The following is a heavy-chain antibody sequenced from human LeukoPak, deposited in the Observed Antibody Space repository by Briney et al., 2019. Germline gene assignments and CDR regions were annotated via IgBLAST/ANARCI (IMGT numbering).Heavy chain of an antibody. CDR2: IRSKANSYAT. V-gene: IGHV3-73*01. CDR1: GFTFSGSA. J-gene: IGHJ6*03. CDR3: TRCGYYYMDV. Sequence: PGGSLRLSCAASGFTFSGSAMHWVRQASGKGLEWVGRIRSKANSYATAYAASVKGRFTISRDDSKNTAYLQMNSLKTEDTAVYYCTRCGYYYMDVWGKGTTVTVSS.